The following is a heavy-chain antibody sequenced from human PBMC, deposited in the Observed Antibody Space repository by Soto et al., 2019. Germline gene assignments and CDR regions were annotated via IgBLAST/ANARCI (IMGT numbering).Heavy chain of an antibody. CDR2: IKQDGSEK. J-gene: IGHJ4*02. V-gene: IGHV3-7*01. Sequence: SLRLSCAASGFTFSSYWMSWVRQAPGKGLEWVANIKQDGSEKYYVDSVKGRFTISRDNAKNSLYLQMNSLRAEDTAVYYCASENHHKRGYSYGMHWGQGTLVTVSS. CDR3: ASENHHKRGYSYGMH. D-gene: IGHD5-18*01. CDR1: GFTFSSYW.